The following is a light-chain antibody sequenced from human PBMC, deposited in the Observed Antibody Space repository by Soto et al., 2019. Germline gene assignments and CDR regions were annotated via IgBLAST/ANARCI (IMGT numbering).Light chain of an antibody. CDR1: SGHSSYA. CDR3: QTWDTGIRV. J-gene: IGLJ2*01. V-gene: IGLV4-69*01. Sequence: QLVLTQSPSASASLGASVKLTCTLSSGHSSYAIAWHQQQPEKGPRYLMKVNRDGSHSKGDGIPDRFSGSSSGAERYLTISSLHSEDEADYYCQTWDTGIRVFGGGTKVTVL. CDR2: VNRDGSH.